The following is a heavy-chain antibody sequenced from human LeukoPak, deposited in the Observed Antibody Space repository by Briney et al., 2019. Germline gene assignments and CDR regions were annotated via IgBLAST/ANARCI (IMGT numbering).Heavy chain of an antibody. CDR2: ISSSGSTI. J-gene: IGHJ4*02. D-gene: IGHD6-6*01. V-gene: IGHV3-48*03. CDR3: ARGPSSPLTH. CDR1: GFTFSSYE. Sequence: GGSLRLSCAASGFTFSSYERNWVRQAPGKGLEWVSYISSSGSTIYYADSVKGRFTISRDNAKNSLYLQMDSLRAEDTAVYYCARGPSSPLTHWGQGTLVTVSS.